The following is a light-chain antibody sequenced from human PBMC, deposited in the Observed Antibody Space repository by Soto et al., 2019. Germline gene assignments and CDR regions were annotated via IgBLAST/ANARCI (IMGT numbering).Light chain of an antibody. V-gene: IGKV3D-15*01. CDR3: QQRSNWPPKIT. CDR2: GAS. CDR1: QSVSSN. Sequence: EIVMTQSPATLSVSPGERATLCCRAIQSVSSNLAWYQQKPGQAPRLLIYGASTRTTGIPARFSGSGSGSEINLTSSSLEPEDFAVYYGQQRSNWPPKITFGQGTRLEIK. J-gene: IGKJ5*01.